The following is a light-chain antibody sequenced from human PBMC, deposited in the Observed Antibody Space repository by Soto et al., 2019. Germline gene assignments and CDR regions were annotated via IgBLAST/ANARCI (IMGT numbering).Light chain of an antibody. J-gene: IGKJ1*01. CDR2: KAS. CDR3: KQGTHWPRT. Sequence: DVVMTLSPLSLSVTFGQPASISCTASQSLVNSGGNTYLNWFQQRPGQSPRRLIYKASNRDSGVPDRFSGSGSGTDFTLEISRVEAEDVGVYYCKQGTHWPRTFGQGTKVDIK. V-gene: IGKV2-30*01. CDR1: QSLVNSGGNTY.